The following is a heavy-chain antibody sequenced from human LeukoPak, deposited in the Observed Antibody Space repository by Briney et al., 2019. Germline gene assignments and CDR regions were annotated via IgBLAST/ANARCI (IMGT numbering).Heavy chain of an antibody. D-gene: IGHD3-10*01. CDR1: GFTFSSYS. V-gene: IGHV3-33*08. CDR2: IWYDGSNK. J-gene: IGHJ6*02. Sequence: GGSLRLSCAASGFTFSSYSMNWVRQAPGKGLEWVAVIWYDGSNKYYADSVKGRFTISRDNSKNTLYLQMNSLRAEDTAVYYCARVSDGMDVWGQGTTVTVSS. CDR3: ARVSDGMDV.